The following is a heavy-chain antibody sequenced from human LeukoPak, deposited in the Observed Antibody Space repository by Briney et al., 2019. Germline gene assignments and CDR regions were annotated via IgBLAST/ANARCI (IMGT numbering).Heavy chain of an antibody. CDR1: GGSISSGTYY. D-gene: IGHD1-14*01. CDR3: ARDRKYYYHMDV. CDR2: IYHSGST. Sequence: PSETLSLTCTVSGGSISSGTYYWAWIRQPPGKGLEWIGTIYHSGSTYYNPSLKSRATISVDTSKNQFSLNLTSLTAADTAVYYCARDRKYYYHMDVWGKGTTVAVSS. V-gene: IGHV4-39*07. J-gene: IGHJ6*03.